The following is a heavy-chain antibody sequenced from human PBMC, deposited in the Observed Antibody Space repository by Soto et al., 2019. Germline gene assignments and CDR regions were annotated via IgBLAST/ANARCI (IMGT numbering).Heavy chain of an antibody. CDR1: GYTFTISG. D-gene: IGHD3-3*01. CDR3: ARDTTITIFGVAPGRDAFDI. J-gene: IGHJ3*02. V-gene: IGHV1-18*01. Sequence: ASVKISCKASGYTFTISGISLLLQAPGQGLEWMGWISAYNGNTNYAQKLQGRVTMTTDTSTSTAYMELRSLRSDDTAVYYCARDTTITIFGVAPGRDAFDIWGQGTRVTVSS. CDR2: ISAYNGNT.